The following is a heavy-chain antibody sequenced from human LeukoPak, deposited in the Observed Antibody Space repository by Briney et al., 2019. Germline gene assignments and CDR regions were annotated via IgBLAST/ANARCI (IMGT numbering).Heavy chain of an antibody. D-gene: IGHD2-2*01. CDR3: TRPYCSSTSCPEYNWFDP. CDR2: IRSKANSYAT. CDR1: GFTFSGSA. J-gene: IGHJ5*02. Sequence: PGGSLRLSCAASGFTFSGSAMHWVRQASGKGLEWVGRIRSKANSYATAYAASVKGRFTISRDESKNTAYLQMNSLKTEDTAVYYCTRPYCSSTSCPEYNWFDPWGQGTLVTVSS. V-gene: IGHV3-73*01.